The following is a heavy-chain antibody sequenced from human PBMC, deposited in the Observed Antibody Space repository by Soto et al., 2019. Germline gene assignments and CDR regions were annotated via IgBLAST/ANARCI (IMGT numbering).Heavy chain of an antibody. D-gene: IGHD3-3*01. Sequence: GESLKISCAASGFTFSSYAMHWVRQAPGKGLEWVAVISYDGSNKYYADSVKGRFTISRDNSKNTLYLQMNSLRAEDTAVYYCARDSRVYYDFWSGYYYNWFDPWGQGTLVTVSS. J-gene: IGHJ5*02. CDR3: ARDSRVYYDFWSGYYYNWFDP. V-gene: IGHV3-30-3*01. CDR1: GFTFSSYA. CDR2: ISYDGSNK.